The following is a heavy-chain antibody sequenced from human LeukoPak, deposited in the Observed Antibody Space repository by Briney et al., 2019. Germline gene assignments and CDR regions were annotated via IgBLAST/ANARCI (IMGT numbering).Heavy chain of an antibody. CDR2: ISSNGGST. D-gene: IGHD2-2*01. V-gene: IGHV3-64D*06. CDR1: GLTFSSCA. CDR3: VSGYCSSTSSRFAY. J-gene: IGHJ4*02. Sequence: GGSLRLSCSASGLTFSSCAMLWVRQAPGKGLQYVSTISSNGGSTYYADSVKGRFTISRDNSKNTLFLQMSSLRAEDTAVYYCVSGYCSSTSSRFAYWGQGALVTVSS.